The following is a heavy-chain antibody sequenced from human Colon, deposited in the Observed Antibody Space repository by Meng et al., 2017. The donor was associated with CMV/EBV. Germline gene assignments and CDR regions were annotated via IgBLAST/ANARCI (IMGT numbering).Heavy chain of an antibody. Sequence: GGSLRLSCAASGFTFGSYAIHWVRQAPGKGLEWVAAISYDGRNKYYADSVKGRFTFSRDNSKNILYLQMNSLRADDTAVYYCARGSGPLFPGAFDIWGQGTMVTVSS. CDR1: GFTFGSYA. D-gene: IGHD3-10*02. V-gene: IGHV3-30*14. CDR3: ARGSGPLFPGAFDI. CDR2: ISYDGRNK. J-gene: IGHJ3*02.